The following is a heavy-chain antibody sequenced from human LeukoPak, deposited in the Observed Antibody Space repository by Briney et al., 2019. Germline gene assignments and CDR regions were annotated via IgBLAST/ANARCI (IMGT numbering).Heavy chain of an antibody. Sequence: GGSLRLSCAASGFTFSSYAISWVRQAPGKGLEWVSAISGSGGSTYYADSVKGRFTISRDNSKNTLYLQMNSLRAEDTAVYYCAKESPPSGRGIRGGFDYWGQGTLVTVSS. J-gene: IGHJ4*02. V-gene: IGHV3-23*01. D-gene: IGHD3-10*01. CDR1: GFTFSSYA. CDR3: AKESPPSGRGIRGGFDY. CDR2: ISGSGGST.